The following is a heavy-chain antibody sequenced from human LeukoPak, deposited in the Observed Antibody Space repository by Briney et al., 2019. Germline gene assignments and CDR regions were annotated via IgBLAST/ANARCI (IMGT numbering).Heavy chain of an antibody. CDR1: GYTFINHG. CDR3: SRTTDASGSHYPLDY. J-gene: IGHJ4*02. CDR2: ISAYTGHT. Sequence: VASVKVSCKTSGYTFINHGISWVRQAPGQGLEWMAWISAYTGHTRYAQKFKGRVTMTTDSATSTVYMDLRSLSSDDTAVYYCSRTTDASGSHYPLDYWGQGTLVTVSS. V-gene: IGHV1-18*01. D-gene: IGHD3-10*01.